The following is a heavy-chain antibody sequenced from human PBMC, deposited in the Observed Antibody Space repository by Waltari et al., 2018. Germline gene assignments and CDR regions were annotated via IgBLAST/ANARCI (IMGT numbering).Heavy chain of an antibody. Sequence: QVQLVQSGAEVKKPGSSVKVSCKASGGTFSSYTISWVRQAPGQGLEWMGRSIPILGIANYAQKFHGRVTITADKSTSTAYMELSSLRSEDTAVYYCASEVYYDSSGYYTWFDPWGQGTLVTVSS. J-gene: IGHJ5*02. CDR2: SIPILGIA. CDR1: GGTFSSYT. CDR3: ASEVYYDSSGYYTWFDP. D-gene: IGHD3-22*01. V-gene: IGHV1-69*02.